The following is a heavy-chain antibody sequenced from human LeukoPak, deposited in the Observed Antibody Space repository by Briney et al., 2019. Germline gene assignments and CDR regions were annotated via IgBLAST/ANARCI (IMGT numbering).Heavy chain of an antibody. D-gene: IGHD2-8*01. CDR2: ISLTGLT. CDR3: SRENGAFSPFGY. Sequence: PSETLSLTCGVSGGSISNTNWWSWVRQPPGQGLEWIGEISLTGLTHYNPSLESRVTVSLDKSKNQLSLKLISVTAADTAVYYCSRENGAFSPFGYWGQGTLVSVLS. V-gene: IGHV4-4*02. CDR1: GGSISNTNW. J-gene: IGHJ4*02.